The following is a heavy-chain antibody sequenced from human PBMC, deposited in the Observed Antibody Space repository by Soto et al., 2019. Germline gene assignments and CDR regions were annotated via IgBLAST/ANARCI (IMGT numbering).Heavy chain of an antibody. Sequence: ASVKVSCKASGYTFTSYYINWVRQATGQGLEWMGWMNPNSGNTGYAQKFQGRVTMTRNTSISTAYMELSSLRSEDTAVYYCARDSRRRGYCSSTSCYAPLVWGKGTTVTVSS. D-gene: IGHD2-2*01. CDR1: GYTFTSYY. CDR3: ARDSRRRGYCSSTSCYAPLV. J-gene: IGHJ6*04. V-gene: IGHV1-8*01. CDR2: MNPNSGNT.